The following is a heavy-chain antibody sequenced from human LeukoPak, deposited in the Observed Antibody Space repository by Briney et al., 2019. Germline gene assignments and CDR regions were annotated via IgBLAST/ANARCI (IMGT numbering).Heavy chain of an antibody. CDR1: GFTFSGYG. Sequence: GGSLRLSCAASGFTFSGYGMHWVRQAPGKGLEWVAVISYDGSNKYYADSVKGRFTISRDNSKNTLYLQMNSLRAEDTAVYYCAKDGGDYVDYWGQGTLVTVSS. D-gene: IGHD3-16*01. CDR2: ISYDGSNK. V-gene: IGHV3-30*18. J-gene: IGHJ4*02. CDR3: AKDGGDYVDY.